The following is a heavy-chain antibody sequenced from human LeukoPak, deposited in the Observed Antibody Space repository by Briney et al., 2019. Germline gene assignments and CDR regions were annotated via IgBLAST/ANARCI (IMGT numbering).Heavy chain of an antibody. D-gene: IGHD1-26*01. CDR2: INPNSGGT. J-gene: IGHJ6*02. CDR1: GYTFTGYY. CDR3: ARGELSVSHNLMDV. V-gene: IGHV1-2*02. Sequence: VASVKVSCKASGYTFTGYYMHWVRQAPGQGLEWMGWINPNSGGTNYAQKFQGRVTMTRDTSISTAYMELSRLRSDDTAVHYCARGELSVSHNLMDVWGQGTTVTVSS.